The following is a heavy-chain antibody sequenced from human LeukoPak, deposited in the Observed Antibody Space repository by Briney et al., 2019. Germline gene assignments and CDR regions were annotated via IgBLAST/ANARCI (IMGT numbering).Heavy chain of an antibody. V-gene: IGHV4-59*01. J-gene: IGHJ6*02. D-gene: IGHD6-13*01. Sequence: SETLSLTCTVSGGSISSYYWSWIRQPPGKGLEWIGYIYYSGSTNYNPSLKSRVTISVDTSKNQFSLKLSSVTAADTAVYYCARDGKQLGLYGMDVWGQGTTVTVSS. CDR3: ARDGKQLGLYGMDV. CDR2: IYYSGST. CDR1: GGSISSYY.